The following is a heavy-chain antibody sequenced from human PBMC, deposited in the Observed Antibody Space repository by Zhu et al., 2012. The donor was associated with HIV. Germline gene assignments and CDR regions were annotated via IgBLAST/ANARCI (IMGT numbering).Heavy chain of an antibody. V-gene: IGHV4-4*09. CDR1: GGSINNYY. CDR3: VRGVDITSWYARFDP. D-gene: IGHD3-9*01. J-gene: IGHJ5*02. Sequence: QVQLQESGPGLVKPSESLSLTCTVSGGSINNYYWTWIRQSPGKALEWIGYINSRGSSNYNPSLRSRVTMSVDASKNQFSLNLNSLTAADTAVYYCVRGVDITSWYARFDPWGQGTLVIVSS. CDR2: INSRGSS.